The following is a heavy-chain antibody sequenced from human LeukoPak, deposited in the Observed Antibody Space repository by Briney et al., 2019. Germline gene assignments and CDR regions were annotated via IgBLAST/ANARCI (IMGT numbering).Heavy chain of an antibody. CDR1: GFTFDDYA. D-gene: IGHD2-21*01. J-gene: IGHJ4*02. Sequence: GGSLRLSCAASGFTFDDYAMHWVRQAPGKGLEWVSGISWNSGSIGYADSVKGRFTISRGNAKNSLYLQMNSLRAEDMALYYCAKSKDWYYFDYWGQGTLVTVSS. CDR3: AKSKDWYYFDY. CDR2: ISWNSGSI. V-gene: IGHV3-9*03.